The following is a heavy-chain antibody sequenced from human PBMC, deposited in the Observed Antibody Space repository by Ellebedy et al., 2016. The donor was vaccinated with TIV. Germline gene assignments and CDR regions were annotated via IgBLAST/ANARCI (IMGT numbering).Heavy chain of an antibody. CDR2: ISGSGGST. D-gene: IGHD6-19*01. CDR3: AKVQKGGKQWLATNAFDI. J-gene: IGHJ3*02. V-gene: IGHV3-23*01. CDR1: GFTFSSYA. Sequence: PGGSLRLSCAASGFTFSSYAMHWVRQAPGKGLEWVTAISGSGGSTYYADSVKGRFTISRDNSKNTLYLQMNSLRAEDTAVYYCAKVQKGGKQWLATNAFDIWGQGTMVTVSS.